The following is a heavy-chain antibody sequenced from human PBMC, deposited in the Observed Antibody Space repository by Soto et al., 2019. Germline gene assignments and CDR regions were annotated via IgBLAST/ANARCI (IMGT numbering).Heavy chain of an antibody. Sequence: GGSLRLSCAASGFTFSSYSMNWVRQAPGKGLEWVSGISGSGDSTYYADSVKGRFTISRDNAKNSLYLQMNSLRAEDTAVYYCARDQLYYNDISGRPLNAFDVWGQGTMVTVSS. J-gene: IGHJ3*01. CDR2: ISGSGDST. CDR3: ARDQLYYNDISGRPLNAFDV. D-gene: IGHD3-22*01. CDR1: GFTFSSYS. V-gene: IGHV3-48*01.